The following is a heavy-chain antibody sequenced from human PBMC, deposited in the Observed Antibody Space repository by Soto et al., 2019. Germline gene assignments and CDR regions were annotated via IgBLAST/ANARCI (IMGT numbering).Heavy chain of an antibody. CDR1: GFTVSSNY. J-gene: IGHJ4*02. CDR2: IYSGGST. V-gene: IGHV3-53*01. Sequence: GGSLRLSCAASGFTVSSNYMSWVRQAPGKGLEWVSVIYSGGSTYYADSVKGRFTISRDNSKNTLYLQMNSLRAEDTAVYYCVSVGPIAAAGNYWGQGTLVTVSS. D-gene: IGHD6-13*01. CDR3: VSVGPIAAAGNY.